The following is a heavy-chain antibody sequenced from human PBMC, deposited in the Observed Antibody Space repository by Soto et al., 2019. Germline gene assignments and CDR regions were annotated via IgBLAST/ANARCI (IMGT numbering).Heavy chain of an antibody. CDR2: IYYSGST. CDR3: ARAYYYGSGSYETFLDY. V-gene: IGHV4-31*03. J-gene: IGHJ4*02. CDR1: GGSISSGGYY. Sequence: SETLSLTCTVSGGSISSGGYYWSWIRQHPGKGLEWIGYIYYSGSTYYNPSLKSRVTISVDTSKNQFSLKLSSVTAADTAVYYCARAYYYGSGSYETFLDYWGQGTLGTVSS. D-gene: IGHD3-10*01.